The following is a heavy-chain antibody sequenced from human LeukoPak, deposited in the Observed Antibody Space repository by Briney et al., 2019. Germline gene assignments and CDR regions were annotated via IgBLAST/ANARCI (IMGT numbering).Heavy chain of an antibody. V-gene: IGHV4-59*01. D-gene: IGHD3-22*01. CDR2: IYYSGST. CDR1: GVSISSYY. J-gene: IGHJ3*02. CDR3: ASVYYYDSSGTYFDAFDI. Sequence: SETLSLTCTVSGVSISSYYWSWIRQPPGKGLEWIGYIYYSGSTNYNPSLKSRVTISVDTSKNQFSLKLSSVTAADTAVYYCASVYYYDSSGTYFDAFDIWGQGTMVTVSS.